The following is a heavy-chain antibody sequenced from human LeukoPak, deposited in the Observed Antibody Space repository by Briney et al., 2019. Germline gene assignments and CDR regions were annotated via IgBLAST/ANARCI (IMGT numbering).Heavy chain of an antibody. V-gene: IGHV4-31*03. J-gene: IGHJ5*02. CDR1: GGSISSGGSY. Sequence: PSQTLSLTCTVSGGSISSGGSYWSWIRQHPGKGLEWIGYIYYSGSTYHNPSLKSRVTISVDTSKNQFSLKLSSVTAADTAVYYCARAPGLLQWSPFDPWGQGTLVAVSS. CDR3: ARAPGLLQWSPFDP. D-gene: IGHD3-3*01. CDR2: IYYSGST.